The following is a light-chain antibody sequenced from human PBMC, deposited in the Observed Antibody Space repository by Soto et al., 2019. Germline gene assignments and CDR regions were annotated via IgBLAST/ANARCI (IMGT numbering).Light chain of an antibody. V-gene: IGLV2-14*01. CDR2: EVS. CDR1: TSDVGGYNF. J-gene: IGLJ1*01. Sequence: QSALTQPASVSGSPGQSITIFCTGTTSDVGGYNFVSWYQLHPGKAPKIMIFEVSNRPSGVSNRFSGSKSGNTASLPIPGIQAEDDAYYCCSAYTSSGTRVFGTGTKLPVL. CDR3: SAYTSSGTRV.